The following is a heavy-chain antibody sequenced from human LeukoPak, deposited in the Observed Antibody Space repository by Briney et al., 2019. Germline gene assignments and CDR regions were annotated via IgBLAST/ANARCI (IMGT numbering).Heavy chain of an antibody. Sequence: SETLSLTCTVSGGSISSSSYYWGWIRQPPGKGLEWIGSIYYSGSTYYNPSLKSRVTISVDTSKNQFSLKLSSVTAADTAVYYCASGGYTAMVYGIIKNWFDPWGQRTLVTVSS. CDR1: GGSISSSSYY. J-gene: IGHJ5*02. CDR3: ASGGYTAMVYGIIKNWFDP. D-gene: IGHD5-18*01. V-gene: IGHV4-39*01. CDR2: IYYSGST.